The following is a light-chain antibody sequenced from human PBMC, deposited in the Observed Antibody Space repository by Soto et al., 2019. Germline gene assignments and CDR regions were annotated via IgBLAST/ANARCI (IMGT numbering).Light chain of an antibody. V-gene: IGLV2-14*03. J-gene: IGLJ1*01. CDR2: DVS. CDR3: SSYTSSSTPFV. CDR1: SSDIGGYNY. Sequence: QSVLTQPASMSGSPGQSFTISCTGTSSDIGGYNYVSWYQQHPGKAPKLLIYDVSNRPSGVSNRFSGSKSGNTASLTISGLQAEDEADYYCSSYTSSSTPFVFGTGTKVTVL.